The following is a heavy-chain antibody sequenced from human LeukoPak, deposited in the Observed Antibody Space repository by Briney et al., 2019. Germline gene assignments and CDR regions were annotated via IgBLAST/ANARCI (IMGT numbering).Heavy chain of an antibody. V-gene: IGHV4-34*01. CDR3: ARLDTAMLSDY. CDR2: INHSGST. Sequence: PSETLSLTCAVYGGSFSGYYWSWIRQPPGKGLEWIGEINHSGSTNYNPSLKSRVTISVDTSKNQFSLKLSSVTAADTAVYYCARLDTAMLSDYWGQGTLVTVSS. D-gene: IGHD5-18*01. CDR1: GGSFSGYY. J-gene: IGHJ4*02.